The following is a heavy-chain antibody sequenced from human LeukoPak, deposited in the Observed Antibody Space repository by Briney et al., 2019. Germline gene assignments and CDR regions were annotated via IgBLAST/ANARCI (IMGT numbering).Heavy chain of an antibody. CDR3: AGTSSSPDNWFDP. CDR2: INHSGST. CDR1: GGSFSGYY. D-gene: IGHD6-6*01. Sequence: PSETLSLTCAVYGGSFSGYYWSWLRQPPGKGLEWIGEINHSGSTNYNPSLKSRVTISVDTSKNQFSLKLSSVTAADTAVYYCAGTSSSPDNWFDPWGQGTLVTVSS. J-gene: IGHJ5*02. V-gene: IGHV4-34*01.